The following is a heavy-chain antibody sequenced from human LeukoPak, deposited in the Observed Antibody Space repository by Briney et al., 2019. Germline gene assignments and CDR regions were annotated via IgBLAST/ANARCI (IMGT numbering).Heavy chain of an antibody. V-gene: IGHV3-11*06. J-gene: IGHJ4*02. CDR3: ASNPGYYDFWSGYLG. Sequence: SVKGRFTISRDNAKNSLYLQMNSLRAEDTAVYYCASNPGYYDFWSGYLGWGQGTLITVSS. D-gene: IGHD3-3*01.